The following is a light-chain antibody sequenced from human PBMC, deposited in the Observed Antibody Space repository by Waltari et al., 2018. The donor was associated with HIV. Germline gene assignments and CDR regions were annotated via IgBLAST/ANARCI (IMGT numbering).Light chain of an antibody. Sequence: SSELTQDPAVSVALGQTVRITCQGDRLPHYSANWYQQKPGQAPLLILYGKNHYRRSGIPARFSGSASGTTASLTITGAQAEDEADYYCDSRDTNNKHHVFGTGTKLTV. J-gene: IGLJ1*01. V-gene: IGLV3-19*01. CDR3: DSRDTNNKHHV. CDR1: RLPHYS. CDR2: GKN.